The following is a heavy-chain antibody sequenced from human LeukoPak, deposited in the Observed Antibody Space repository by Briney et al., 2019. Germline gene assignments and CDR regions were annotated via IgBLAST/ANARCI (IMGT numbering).Heavy chain of an antibody. CDR1: GFTFSSYA. J-gene: IGHJ4*02. Sequence: GGSLRLSCSVSGFTFSSYAMSWVRQAPGKGLEWVSVISGSGGSTYYTDSVKGRFTISRDNSKITLYLQMNSLRAEDTGVYYCAKVAGDSSAWYTGSYFDYWGQGTLVTVSS. D-gene: IGHD6-19*01. CDR2: ISGSGGST. CDR3: AKVAGDSSAWYTGSYFDY. V-gene: IGHV3-23*01.